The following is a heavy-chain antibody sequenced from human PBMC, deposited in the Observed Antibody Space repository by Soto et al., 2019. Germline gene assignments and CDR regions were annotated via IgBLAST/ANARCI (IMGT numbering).Heavy chain of an antibody. J-gene: IGHJ4*02. Sequence: PGGSLRLSCAGSGLTLSDYAMTWVRQAPGKRLEWVSAIRGGSEGTTFYANSVKGRFTISRDDSKNTLSLQMNSLRGEDTGLYYCAKPPICNSQLLSFCGQGTLFAVSS. V-gene: IGHV3-23*01. CDR1: GLTLSDYA. D-gene: IGHD2-2*01. CDR2: IRGGSEGTT. CDR3: AKPPICNSQLLSF.